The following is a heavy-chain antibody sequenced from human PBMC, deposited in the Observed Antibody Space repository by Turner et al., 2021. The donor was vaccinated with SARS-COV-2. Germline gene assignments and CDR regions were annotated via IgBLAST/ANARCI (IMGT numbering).Heavy chain of an antibody. Sequence: EVQLVESGGGLVKPGGSLRLSCAASGFTLSTYSMKWVRQAPGKGLEWVSSSSSSSTYIYYADSVKGRFTISRDNAKNSLYLQMNSLRADDTAVYYCARYRRDYDFWSCAYGMGGMDVWGQGTTVTVSS. CDR1: GFTLSTYS. D-gene: IGHD3-3*01. V-gene: IGHV3-21*01. CDR2: SSSSSTYI. CDR3: ARYRRDYDFWSCAYGMGGMDV. J-gene: IGHJ6*02.